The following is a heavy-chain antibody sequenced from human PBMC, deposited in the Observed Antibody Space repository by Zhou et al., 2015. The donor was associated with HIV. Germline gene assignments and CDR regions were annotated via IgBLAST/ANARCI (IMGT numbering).Heavy chain of an antibody. CDR3: AREGKQQLVYYYYGMDV. CDR2: IIPIFGTA. V-gene: IGHV1-69*12. CDR1: GGTFSSYA. J-gene: IGHJ6*02. Sequence: QVQLVQSGAEVKKPGSSVKVSCKASGGTFSSYAISWVRQAPGQGLEWMGGIIPIFGTANYAQKFQGRVTITADESTSTAYMELSSLRSEDTAVYYCAREGKQQLVYYYYGMDVWGQGTTVTVSS. D-gene: IGHD6-13*01.